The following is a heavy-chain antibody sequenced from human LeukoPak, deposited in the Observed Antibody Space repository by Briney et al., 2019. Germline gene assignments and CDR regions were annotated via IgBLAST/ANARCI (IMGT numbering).Heavy chain of an antibody. J-gene: IGHJ4*02. V-gene: IGHV3-30*18. D-gene: IGHD3-16*02. CDR1: GFTFSSYA. CDR2: ISYDGSNK. CDR3: AKLGSGLRLGELSTRIDY. Sequence: GGSLRLSCAASGFTFSSYAMHWVRQAPGKGLEWVAVISYDGSNKYYADSVKGRFTISRDNSKNTLYLQMNSLGAEDTAVYYCAKLGSGLRLGELSTRIDYWGQGTLVTVSS.